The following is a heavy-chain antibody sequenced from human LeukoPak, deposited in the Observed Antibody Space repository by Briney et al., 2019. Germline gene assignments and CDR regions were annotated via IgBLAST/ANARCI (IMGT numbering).Heavy chain of an antibody. CDR2: IKQDGSEK. CDR3: ASPFYYYGSGSYPNYFDY. V-gene: IGHV3-7*01. D-gene: IGHD3-10*01. J-gene: IGHJ4*02. CDR1: GFTFSSYW. Sequence: GGSLRLSCAASGFTFSSYWMSWVRQAPGKGLEWVANIKQDGSEKYYVDSVKGRFTISRDNAKNSLYLQMNSLRAEDTAVYYCASPFYYYGSGSYPNYFDYWGQGTLVTVSS.